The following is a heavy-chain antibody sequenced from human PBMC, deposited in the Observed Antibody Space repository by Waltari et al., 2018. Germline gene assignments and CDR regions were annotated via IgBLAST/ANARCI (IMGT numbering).Heavy chain of an antibody. CDR1: GGTFSSYA. CDR3: ASRLELRGDGDY. Sequence: QVQLVQSGAEVKKPGSSVKVSCKASGGTFSSYAISWVRQAPGQGLGWMGRISPILGIANNAQKFQGRVTITADKSTSTAYMELSSLRSEDTAVYYCASRLELRGDGDYWGQGTLVTVSS. CDR2: ISPILGIA. D-gene: IGHD1-7*01. V-gene: IGHV1-69*04. J-gene: IGHJ4*02.